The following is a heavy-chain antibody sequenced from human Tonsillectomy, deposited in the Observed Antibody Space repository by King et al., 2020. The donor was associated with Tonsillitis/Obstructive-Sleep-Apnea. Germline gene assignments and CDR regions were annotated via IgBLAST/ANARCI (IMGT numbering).Heavy chain of an antibody. CDR2: ISGSGGST. J-gene: IGHJ5*02. CDR3: AKDWRDIVATISWFDP. V-gene: IGHV3-23*04. D-gene: IGHD5-12*01. Sequence: EVQLVESGGGLVQPGGSLRLSCAASGFTFSSYAMSWVRQAPGKGLEWVSAISGSGGSTYYADSVKGRFTISRDNSKNTLYLQMNSLRAEDTAVYYCAKDWRDIVATISWFDPWGQGTLVTVSS. CDR1: GFTFSSYA.